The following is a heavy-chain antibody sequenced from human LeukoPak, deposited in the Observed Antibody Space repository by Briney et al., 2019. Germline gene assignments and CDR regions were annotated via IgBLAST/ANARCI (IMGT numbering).Heavy chain of an antibody. CDR3: ARDVDTTMVTGSTWFDP. J-gene: IGHJ5*02. V-gene: IGHV4-4*02. Sequence: KTSETLSLTCAVSGGSISSSNWWSWVHQPPGKGLEWIGEIYHSGSTNYNPSLKSRVTMSIDKSKNQFSLKLTSVTAADTAVYYCARDVDTTMVTGSTWFDPWGQGTLVTVSS. CDR2: IYHSGST. D-gene: IGHD5-18*01. CDR1: GGSISSSNW.